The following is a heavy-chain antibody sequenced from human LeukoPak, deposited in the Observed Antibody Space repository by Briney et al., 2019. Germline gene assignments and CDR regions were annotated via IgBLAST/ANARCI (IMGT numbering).Heavy chain of an antibody. V-gene: IGHV4-39*07. D-gene: IGHD3-3*01. Sequence: SETLSLTCTVSGGSISSSSYYWGWIRQPPGKGLEWIGSIYYSGSTYYNPSLKSRVTISVDTSKNQFSLKLSSVTAADTAVYYCARVPTLRFLFSMDVWGKGTTVTVSS. J-gene: IGHJ6*04. CDR1: GGSISSSSYY. CDR2: IYYSGST. CDR3: ARVPTLRFLFSMDV.